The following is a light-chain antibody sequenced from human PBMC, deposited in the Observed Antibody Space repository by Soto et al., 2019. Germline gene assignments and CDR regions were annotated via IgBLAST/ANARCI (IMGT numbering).Light chain of an antibody. V-gene: IGKV1-9*01. CDR2: GAS. Sequence: IPLTQSPSSLSASVGDRVTITCRASQGLNTNLAWYQQKPGKAPNLLIYGASTLQKGVPSRFSGNGSGTEFTLTISSLQPDDFATYYCQQYNSYSFGQGTKLEIK. CDR3: QQYNSYS. CDR1: QGLNTN. J-gene: IGKJ2*01.